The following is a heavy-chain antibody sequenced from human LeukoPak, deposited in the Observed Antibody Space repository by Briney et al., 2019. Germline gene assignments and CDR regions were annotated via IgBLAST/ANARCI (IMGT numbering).Heavy chain of an antibody. CDR3: AREMTDNSGLEAYFDY. D-gene: IGHD6-19*01. V-gene: IGHV3-21*01. Sequence: GGSLRLSCAASGFTFSSCAMSWVRQAPGKGLEWVSSISSTSSYIYYADSVKGRFTISRDNAKNSLYLQMNSLRAEDTAVYYCAREMTDNSGLEAYFDYWGQGTLVTVPS. CDR2: ISSTSSYI. CDR1: GFTFSSCA. J-gene: IGHJ4*02.